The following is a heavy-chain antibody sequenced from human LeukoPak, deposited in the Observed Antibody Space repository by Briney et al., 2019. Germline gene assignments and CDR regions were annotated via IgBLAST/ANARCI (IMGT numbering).Heavy chain of an antibody. Sequence: GGSLRLSCAASGFTFSSYGMSWVRQAPGKGLEWVSTISNSGGTTYYADSVKGRFTISRDDSENTLYLQMNSLRAEDTAVYYCAKATGYLLWGQGTLVTVSS. CDR3: AKATGYLL. V-gene: IGHV3-23*01. J-gene: IGHJ4*02. CDR1: GFTFSSYG. CDR2: ISNSGGTT. D-gene: IGHD1-14*01.